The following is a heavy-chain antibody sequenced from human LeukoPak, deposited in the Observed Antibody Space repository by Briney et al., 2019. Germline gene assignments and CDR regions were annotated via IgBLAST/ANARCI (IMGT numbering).Heavy chain of an antibody. CDR1: GGSISSYY. CDR3: ARGPYYDFWSGYSYYFDY. D-gene: IGHD3-3*01. CDR2: IYYSGST. V-gene: IGHV4-59*01. J-gene: IGHJ4*02. Sequence: SETLSLTCTVSGGSISSYYWSWIRQPPGKGLEWIGYIYYSGSTNYNPSLKSRVTISVDTSKNQFSQKLSSVTAADTAVYYCARGPYYDFWSGYSYYFDYWGQGTLVTVSS.